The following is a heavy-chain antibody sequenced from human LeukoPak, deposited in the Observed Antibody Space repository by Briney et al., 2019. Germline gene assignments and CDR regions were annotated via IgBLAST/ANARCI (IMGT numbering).Heavy chain of an antibody. Sequence: GGSPRLSCAASGFTFSNSAMSWARQAPGKGLEWVSAISGSGGSTYYADSVKGRFTISRDNSKNTLYLQMNSLRAEDTAVYYCTKGTIWLPFDYWGQGTLVTVSS. V-gene: IGHV3-23*01. D-gene: IGHD5-18*01. J-gene: IGHJ4*02. CDR2: ISGSGGST. CDR1: GFTFSNSA. CDR3: TKGTIWLPFDY.